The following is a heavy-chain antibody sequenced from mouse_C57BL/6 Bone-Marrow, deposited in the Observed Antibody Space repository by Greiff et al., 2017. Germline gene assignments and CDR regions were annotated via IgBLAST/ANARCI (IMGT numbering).Heavy chain of an antibody. CDR1: GYTFTSYW. D-gene: IGHD1-1*01. V-gene: IGHV1-69*01. CDR3: ARDGSSYNYAMDY. J-gene: IGHJ4*01. Sequence: QVQLQQPGAELVKPGASVKLSCKASGYTFTSYWLHWVKQRPGQGLEWIGEIDPSDSYTNYNQKFKGKSTLTVDKSSSKAYMQLSSLTSEDSAVYYCARDGSSYNYAMDYWGQGTSVTVSS. CDR2: IDPSDSYT.